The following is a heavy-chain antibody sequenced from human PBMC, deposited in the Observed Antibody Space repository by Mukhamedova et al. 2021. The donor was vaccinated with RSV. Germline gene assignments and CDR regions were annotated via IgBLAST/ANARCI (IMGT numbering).Heavy chain of an antibody. D-gene: IGHD4-11*01. V-gene: IGHV3-15*01. CDR2: IKSKTDGGTT. Sequence: IKSKTDGGTTDYAAPVKGRFTISRDDSKNTLYLQMNSLKTEDTAVYYCTTDPTLWGQGTLVTVSS. J-gene: IGHJ4*02. CDR3: TTDPTL.